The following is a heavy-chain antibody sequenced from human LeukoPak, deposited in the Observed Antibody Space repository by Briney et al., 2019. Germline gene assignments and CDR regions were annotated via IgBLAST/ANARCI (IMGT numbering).Heavy chain of an antibody. Sequence: PSETLSLTCTVSGGSTSSYYWSWIRQPPGKGLEWIGYIYYSGSTNYNPSLKSRVTISVDTSKNQFSLKLSSVTAADTAVYYCARRRYYYGSGSYYKKEYYFDYWGQGTLVTVSS. D-gene: IGHD3-10*01. CDR2: IYYSGST. V-gene: IGHV4-59*01. CDR1: GGSTSSYY. J-gene: IGHJ4*02. CDR3: ARRRYYYGSGSYYKKEYYFDY.